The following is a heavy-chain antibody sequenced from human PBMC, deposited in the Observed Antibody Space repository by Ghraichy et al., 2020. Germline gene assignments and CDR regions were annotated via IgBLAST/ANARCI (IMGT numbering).Heavy chain of an antibody. Sequence: SETLSLTCTVSGGSVSSGSYYWSWIRQPPGKGLEWIGYIYYSGSTNYNPSLKSRVTISVDTSNNQFSLKLSSVTAADTAVYYCARVSKISSSWYDDFDIWGQWTMVTVSS. J-gene: IGHJ3*02. CDR2: IYYSGST. CDR1: GGSVSSGSYY. V-gene: IGHV4-61*01. D-gene: IGHD6-13*01. CDR3: ARVSKISSSWYDDFDI.